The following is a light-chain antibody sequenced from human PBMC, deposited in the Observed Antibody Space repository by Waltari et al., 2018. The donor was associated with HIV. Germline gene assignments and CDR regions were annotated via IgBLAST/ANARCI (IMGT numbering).Light chain of an antibody. CDR3: MIWHSSASV. J-gene: IGLJ1*01. CDR1: SGINVATYR. V-gene: IGLV5-45*03. CDR2: YKSDSDK. Sequence: QAVLTQPSSLSASPGASASLTCPLRSGINVATYRIYWYQQNPGTPPQYLLRYKSDSDKQQGSGVPSRFSGSKDASANAGILLISGLQSEDEADYYCMIWHSSASVFGTGTKVTVL.